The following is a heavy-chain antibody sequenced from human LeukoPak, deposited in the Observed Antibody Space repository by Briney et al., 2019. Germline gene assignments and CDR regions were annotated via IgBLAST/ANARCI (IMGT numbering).Heavy chain of an antibody. V-gene: IGHV1-69*13. CDR2: IIPIFGTA. CDR3: ASELPAAELNWFDP. D-gene: IGHD2-2*01. CDR1: GYTFTSYA. J-gene: IGHJ5*02. Sequence: SVKVSCKASGYTFTSYAISWVRQAPGQGLEWMGGIIPIFGTANYAQKFQGRVTITADESTSTAYMELSSLRSEDTAVYYCASELPAAELNWFDPWGQGTLVTVSS.